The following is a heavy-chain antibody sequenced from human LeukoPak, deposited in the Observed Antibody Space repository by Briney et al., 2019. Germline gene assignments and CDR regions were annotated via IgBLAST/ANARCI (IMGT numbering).Heavy chain of an antibody. CDR3: ARDQGYSYDSSGYAYDTFDI. J-gene: IGHJ3*02. V-gene: IGHV4-4*07. CDR2: IYTSGST. CDR1: GGSISSYY. Sequence: SETLSLTCTVSGGSISSYYWSWIRQPAGKGLEWIGRIYTSGSTNFNPSLKSRVTISVDTSKNQFPLTLSSVTAPDTAVYYCARDQGYSYDSSGYAYDTFDIWGQGTMVTVSS. D-gene: IGHD3-22*01.